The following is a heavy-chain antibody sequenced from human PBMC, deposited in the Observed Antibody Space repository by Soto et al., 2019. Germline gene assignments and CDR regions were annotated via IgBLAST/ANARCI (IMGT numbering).Heavy chain of an antibody. V-gene: IGHV1-69*08. Sequence: QVQLLQSGAELKRAGSSVRVSCTASGGSFNSYTVSWVRQAPGQGLELMGRIIPYLGISNYAEKFWGRVTISANRSTSTAYLDLSGLTSEDTALYFCAIEDSSSSLDHWGQGRLVTVSS. D-gene: IGHD2-2*01. CDR2: IIPYLGIS. CDR1: GGSFNSYT. J-gene: IGHJ4*02. CDR3: AIEDSSSSLDH.